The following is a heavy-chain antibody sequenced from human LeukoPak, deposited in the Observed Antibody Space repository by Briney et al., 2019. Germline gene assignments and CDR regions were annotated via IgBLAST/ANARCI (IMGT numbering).Heavy chain of an antibody. CDR3: ARGGEIQLWLLSWNWFDP. CDR1: GFTFSSYA. J-gene: IGHJ5*02. V-gene: IGHV3-30-3*01. CDR2: ISYDGSNK. D-gene: IGHD5-18*01. Sequence: QPGGSLRLSCAASGFTFSSYAMHWVRQAPGKGLEWVAVISYDGSNKYYADSVKGRFTISRDNSKNTLYLQMNSLRAEDTAVYYCARGGEIQLWLLSWNWFDPWGQGTLVTVSS.